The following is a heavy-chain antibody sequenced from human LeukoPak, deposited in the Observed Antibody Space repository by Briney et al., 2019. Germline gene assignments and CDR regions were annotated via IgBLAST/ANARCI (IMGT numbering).Heavy chain of an antibody. CDR1: GYTFTSYD. Sequence: GASVKVSCKASGYTFTSYDINWVRQATGQGLEWMGWMNPNSGSTSYAQKFQGRVTMTRDTSTSTVYMELSSLRSEDTAVYYCARDRGGHDLWGQGTLVTVSS. CDR2: MNPNSGST. CDR3: ARDRGGHDL. V-gene: IGHV1-8*01. J-gene: IGHJ4*02. D-gene: IGHD3-3*01.